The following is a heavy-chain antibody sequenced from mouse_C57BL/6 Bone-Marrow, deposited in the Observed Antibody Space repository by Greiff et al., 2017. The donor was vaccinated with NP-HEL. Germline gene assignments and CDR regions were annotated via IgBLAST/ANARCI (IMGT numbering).Heavy chain of an antibody. D-gene: IGHD1-1*01. CDR2: IYPRSGNT. CDR3: ARLRWYLRAWFAY. V-gene: IGHV1-81*01. Sequence: QVQLQQSGAELARPGASVKLSCKASGYTFTSYGISWVKQRTGQGLEWIGEIYPRSGNTYYNEKFKGKATVTADKSSSTAYMGLRSLTSEDSAVYFCARLRWYLRAWFAYWGQGTLVTVSA. J-gene: IGHJ3*01. CDR1: GYTFTSYG.